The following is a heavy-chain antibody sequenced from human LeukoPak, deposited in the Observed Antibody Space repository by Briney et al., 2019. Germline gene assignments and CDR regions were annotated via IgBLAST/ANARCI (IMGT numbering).Heavy chain of an antibody. Sequence: ASVKVSCKASGGTFSSYAISWVRQAPGQGLEWMGRIIPILGIANYAPKFQGRVTITADKSTSTAYMELSSLRSEDTAVYYCARDRAIVATIESWFDPWGQGTLVTVSS. CDR3: ARDRAIVATIESWFDP. CDR1: GGTFSSYA. V-gene: IGHV1-69*04. J-gene: IGHJ5*02. CDR2: IIPILGIA. D-gene: IGHD5-12*01.